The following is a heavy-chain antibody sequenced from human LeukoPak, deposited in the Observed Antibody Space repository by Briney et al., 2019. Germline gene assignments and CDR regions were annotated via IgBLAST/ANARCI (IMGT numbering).Heavy chain of an antibody. CDR1: DGSMSPYY. J-gene: IGHJ6*03. CDR2: IFYNGNT. CDR3: ARGGYYYLDV. Sequence: PSETLSLTCTVSDGSMSPYYWSWIRQPPGRGLEWIAYIFYNGNTKYNPSLWSRVMISIDTSRNQVFLNLNSVTAADTAVYYCARGGYYYLDVWGKGATVTVSS. V-gene: IGHV4-59*01.